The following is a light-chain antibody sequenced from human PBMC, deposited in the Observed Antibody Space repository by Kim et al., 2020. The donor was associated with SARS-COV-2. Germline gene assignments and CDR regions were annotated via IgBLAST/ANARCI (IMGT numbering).Light chain of an antibody. Sequence: ELTQPPPASGTPGERVTISCSGSSSNIGSNYVYWYQQLPGTAPKLPIYRNNQRPSEVPDRFSGSKSGTSAYLAISGLRSEDEANYYCAVWDDSLNGREVFGGGTQVTVL. CDR2: RNN. CDR1: SSNIGSNY. CDR3: AVWDDSLNGREV. J-gene: IGLJ3*02. V-gene: IGLV1-47*01.